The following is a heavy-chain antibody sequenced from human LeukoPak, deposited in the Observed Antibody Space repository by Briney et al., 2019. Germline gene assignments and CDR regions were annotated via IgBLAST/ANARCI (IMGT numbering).Heavy chain of an antibody. D-gene: IGHD3-10*01. V-gene: IGHV1-69*04. CDR3: ARDSPIRRFGELYPYYFDY. CDR2: IIPILGIA. J-gene: IGHJ4*02. Sequence: ASVKVSCKASGGTFSSYAISWVRQAPGQGLEWMGRIIPILGIANYAQKFQGRVTITADKSTSTAYMELSSLRSEDTAVYYCARDSPIRRFGELYPYYFDYWGQGTLVTVSS. CDR1: GGTFSSYA.